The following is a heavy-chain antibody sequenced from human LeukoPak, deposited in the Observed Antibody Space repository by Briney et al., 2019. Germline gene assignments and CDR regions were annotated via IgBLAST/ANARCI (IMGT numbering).Heavy chain of an antibody. J-gene: IGHJ3*02. V-gene: IGHV3-64*01. CDR2: ISSNGGST. CDR3: ARERGAFDI. Sequence: GGSLRLSCAASGFTFSSYAMHWVRQAPGKGLEYVSAISSNGGSTYYANSVKGRFTISRDNSKNTLYLQMGSLRAEDMAVYYCARERGAFDIWGQGQWSPSLQ. CDR1: GFTFSSYA.